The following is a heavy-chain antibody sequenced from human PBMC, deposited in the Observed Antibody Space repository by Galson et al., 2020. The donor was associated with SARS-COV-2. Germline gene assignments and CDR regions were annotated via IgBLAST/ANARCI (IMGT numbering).Heavy chain of an antibody. Sequence: SETLSLTCTVSGGSISSGGSFWIWFRQHPGEGLEWSGYIFPTGSTYYNPSLTRPVTISLDTSQNQFSLKLTSVTAADTAVYYCARGFYGSGLDSWGQGSLVRVSS. V-gene: IGHV4-31*01. CDR2: IFPTGST. CDR1: GGSISSGGSF. D-gene: IGHD3-10*01. CDR3: ARGFYGSGLDS. J-gene: IGHJ4*02.